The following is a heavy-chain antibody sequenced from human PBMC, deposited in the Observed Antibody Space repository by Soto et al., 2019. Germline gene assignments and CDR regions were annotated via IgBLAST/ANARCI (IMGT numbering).Heavy chain of an antibody. CDR1: GFTFSSYA. CDR3: AKDHYYDSSGYWDAFDI. Sequence: GGSLRLSCAASGFTFSSYAMSWVRQAPGKGLEWVSAISGSGGSTYYADSVKGRFTISRDNSKNTLYLQMNSLRAEDTAVYYCAKDHYYDSSGYWDAFDISGQGPIVTV. V-gene: IGHV3-23*01. D-gene: IGHD3-22*01. CDR2: ISGSGGST. J-gene: IGHJ3*02.